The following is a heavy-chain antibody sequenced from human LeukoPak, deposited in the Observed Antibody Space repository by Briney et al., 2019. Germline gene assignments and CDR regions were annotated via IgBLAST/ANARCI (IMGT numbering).Heavy chain of an antibody. CDR3: AKDPSGSFDYFDY. CDR2: LSGSGGTT. V-gene: IGHV3-23*01. J-gene: IGHJ4*02. Sequence: GGSLRLSCAASGFTFSSYGMSWVRQAPGKGLEWVSALSGSGGTTYNADSVKGRFTISRDNSKNTLYLQMNSLRVEDTAVYYCAKDPSGSFDYFDYWGQGTLVTVSS. CDR1: GFTFSSYG. D-gene: IGHD1-26*01.